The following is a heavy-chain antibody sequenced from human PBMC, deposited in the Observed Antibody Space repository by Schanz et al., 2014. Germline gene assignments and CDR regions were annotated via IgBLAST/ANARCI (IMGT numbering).Heavy chain of an antibody. V-gene: IGHV1-46*01. CDR1: GYTFTTYY. D-gene: IGHD6-19*01. J-gene: IGHJ4*02. Sequence: QVQLLQSGAEVKKPGASMKVSCKASGYTFTTYYMLWVRQAPGQGLEWMGIINPSGGSTRYGQKCQGRITVATDTATSTVHLELSSLRSDDTAVYYCARGGYSSGWYDRDIAHFDYWGQGTLVTVSS. CDR2: INPSGGST. CDR3: ARGGYSSGWYDRDIAHFDY.